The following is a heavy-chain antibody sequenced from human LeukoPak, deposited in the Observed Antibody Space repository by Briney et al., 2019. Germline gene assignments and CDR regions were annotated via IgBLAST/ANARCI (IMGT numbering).Heavy chain of an antibody. Sequence: GASVKVSCKASGYTFTGYYMHWVRQAPGQGLEWMGWISAYNGNTRYAQKLQGRVTMTTDTSTSTAYMELRSLRSDDTAVYYCARIDIVVVPGAVASYGMDVRGQGTTVAVS. V-gene: IGHV1-18*04. J-gene: IGHJ6*02. CDR1: GYTFTGYY. CDR3: ARIDIVVVPGAVASYGMDV. CDR2: ISAYNGNT. D-gene: IGHD2-2*01.